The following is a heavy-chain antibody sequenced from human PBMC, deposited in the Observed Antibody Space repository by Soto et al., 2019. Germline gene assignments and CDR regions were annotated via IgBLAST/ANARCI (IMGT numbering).Heavy chain of an antibody. D-gene: IGHD1-26*01. CDR2: IIPIFGTA. CDR3: ASNRGSYFKYFDY. V-gene: IGHV1-69*01. CDR1: GGTFSSYA. Sequence: QVQLVQSGAEVKKPGSSVKVSCKASGGTFSSYAISWVRQAPGQGLEWMGGIIPIFGTANYAQKFRGRVTITEDESTSKAYMELSSLKSEDTAVYYCASNRGSYFKYFDYWGQGTLVTVSS. J-gene: IGHJ4*02.